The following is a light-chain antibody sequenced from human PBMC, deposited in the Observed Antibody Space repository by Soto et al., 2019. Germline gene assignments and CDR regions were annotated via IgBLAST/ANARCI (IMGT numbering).Light chain of an antibody. CDR1: SSDVGGYNY. J-gene: IGLJ3*02. Sequence: QSALTQPASVSGSPGQSITISCTGTSSDVGGYNYVSWYQQHPGKAPKLMIYEVSNRPSGVSDRFSGSKSGNTASLTISGFQAEDEADYYCSSFTRSSTWVFGGGTQLSVL. CDR3: SSFTRSSTWV. CDR2: EVS. V-gene: IGLV2-14*01.